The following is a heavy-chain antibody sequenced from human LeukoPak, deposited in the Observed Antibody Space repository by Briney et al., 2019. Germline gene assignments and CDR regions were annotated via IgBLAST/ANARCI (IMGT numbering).Heavy chain of an antibody. V-gene: IGHV1-69*05. J-gene: IGHJ4*02. Sequence: ASVKVSCKASGGTFSSYAISWVRQAPGQGLEWMGGIIPIFGTANYAQKFQGRVTITTGESTSTAYMELSSLRSEDTAVYYCAIQDYYDSSGFGPDDDYWGQGTLVTVSS. CDR3: AIQDYYDSSGFGPDDDY. CDR2: IIPIFGTA. CDR1: GGTFSSYA. D-gene: IGHD3-22*01.